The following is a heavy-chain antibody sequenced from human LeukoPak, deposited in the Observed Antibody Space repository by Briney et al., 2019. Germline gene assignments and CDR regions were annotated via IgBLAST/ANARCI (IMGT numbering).Heavy chain of an antibody. CDR3: AKSGYNRFDY. J-gene: IGHJ4*02. D-gene: IGHD5-24*01. CDR2: ISGSDSST. Sequence: GGSLRLSCAASGFTFINAWMSWVRQAPGKGLEWVSTISGSDSSTYYADSVKGRFTISKDNSKNTLYLQMNSLRADDTAVYYCAKSGYNRFDYWGQGTLVTVSS. CDR1: GFTFINAW. V-gene: IGHV3-23*01.